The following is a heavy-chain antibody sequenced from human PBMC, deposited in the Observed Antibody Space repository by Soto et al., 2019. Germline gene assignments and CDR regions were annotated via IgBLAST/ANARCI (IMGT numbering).Heavy chain of an antibody. CDR3: AKVHLYDFWSGTVFDY. CDR1: GFTFSSYA. V-gene: IGHV3-23*01. D-gene: IGHD3-3*01. J-gene: IGHJ4*02. CDR2: ISGSGGST. Sequence: QRLSCAASGFTFSSYAMSWVRQAPGKGLEWVSAISGSGGSTYYADSVKGRFTISRDNSKNTLYLQMNSLRAEDTAVYYCAKVHLYDFWSGTVFDYWGQGTLVTVSS.